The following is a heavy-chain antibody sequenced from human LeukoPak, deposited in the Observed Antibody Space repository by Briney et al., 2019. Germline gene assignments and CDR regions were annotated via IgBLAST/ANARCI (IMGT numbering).Heavy chain of an antibody. CDR3: ARGKLGCSYCFDY. V-gene: IGHV1-69*13. D-gene: IGHD4/OR15-4a*01. CDR2: IIPIFGTA. CDR1: GGTFSSYA. Sequence: SVKVSCKASGGTFSSYAISWVRQAPGQGLEWMGGIIPIFGTANYAQKFQGRVTITANESTSTAYMELSSLRSEDTAVCYYARGKLGCSYCFDYWGQGTLVTVSS. J-gene: IGHJ4*02.